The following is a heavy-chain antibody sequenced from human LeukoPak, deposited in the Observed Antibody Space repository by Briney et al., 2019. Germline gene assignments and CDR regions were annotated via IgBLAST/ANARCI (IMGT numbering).Heavy chain of an antibody. CDR3: ARGADYMDV. CDR1: GLTFSTYT. J-gene: IGHJ6*03. CDR2: ISSSSSYL. Sequence: GGSLRLSCAASGLTFSTYTMNWVRQAPGKGLEWVSSISSSSSYLYYADSVKGRFTISRANAKNSLYLEMNSLRAEDTAVYYCARGADYMDVWGKGTTVTVSS. V-gene: IGHV3-21*01.